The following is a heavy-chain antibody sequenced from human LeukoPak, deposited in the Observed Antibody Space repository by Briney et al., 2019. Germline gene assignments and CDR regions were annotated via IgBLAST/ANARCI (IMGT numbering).Heavy chain of an antibody. CDR3: ASQQGGSFAFEY. J-gene: IGHJ4*02. V-gene: IGHV1-24*01. CDR2: FDLEDGET. Sequence: GASVKVSCKISGSTVTELSIHWVRQAPGKGLQWMGSFDLEDGETFYEEKFEGRVTMTEDSSRDTAYMELSTLRTEDTAIYCCASQQGGSFAFEYWGQGTLVTVSS. D-gene: IGHD1-26*01. CDR1: GSTVTELS.